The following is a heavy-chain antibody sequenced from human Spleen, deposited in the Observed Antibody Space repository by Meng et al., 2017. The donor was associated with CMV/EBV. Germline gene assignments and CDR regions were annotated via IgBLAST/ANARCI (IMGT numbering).Heavy chain of an antibody. V-gene: IGHV4-39*07. D-gene: IGHD3-10*02. Sequence: SETLSLTCTVSGDSISRSGSCWGWIRQPPGKGLEWIGSIYYSGSTYYNPSLKSRVTISVDTSKNQFSLKLSSVTAADTAVYYCARSSSHYMLGFDYWGQGTLVTVSS. CDR3: ARSSSHYMLGFDY. CDR1: GDSISRSGSC. CDR2: IYYSGST. J-gene: IGHJ4*02.